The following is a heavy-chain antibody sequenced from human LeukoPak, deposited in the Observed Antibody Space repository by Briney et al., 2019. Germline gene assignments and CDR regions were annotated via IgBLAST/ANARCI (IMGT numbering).Heavy chain of an antibody. J-gene: IGHJ4*02. D-gene: IGHD3-3*01. CDR2: IRDNGENT. CDR1: GFTFSNYA. CDR3: ARGDGRLTIFGVVIYYFDY. Sequence: PGGSLRLSCAASGFTFSNYAMSWVRQAPGKGLEWVSAIRDNGENTYYVASVRGRFTISRDNSRDTLYLQMNSLRAEDTALYYCARGDGRLTIFGVVIYYFDYWGQGTLVTVSS. V-gene: IGHV3-23*01.